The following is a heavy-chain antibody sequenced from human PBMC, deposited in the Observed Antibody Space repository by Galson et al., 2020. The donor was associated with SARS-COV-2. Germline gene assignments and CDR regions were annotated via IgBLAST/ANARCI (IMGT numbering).Heavy chain of an antibody. CDR2: IYYSGTT. CDR3: ARPGGSGYFDY. D-gene: IGHD3-10*01. J-gene: IGHJ4*02. Sequence: SETLSLTCTVSGFSIRTSNYYWGWIRQPPGKGLEWIGSIYYSGTTYYNPSLKSRVTISIDTSKNQFSLKLSSVTAADTAVYYCARPGGSGYFDYWGQGTLVTVSS. CDR1: GFSIRTSNYY. V-gene: IGHV4-39*01.